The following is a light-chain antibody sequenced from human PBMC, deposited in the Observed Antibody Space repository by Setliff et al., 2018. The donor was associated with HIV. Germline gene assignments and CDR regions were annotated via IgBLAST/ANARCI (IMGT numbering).Light chain of an antibody. CDR3: CSYAGSHTFV. V-gene: IGLV2-11*01. Sequence: QSALTQPRSVSGSPGQSVTISCTGTTSDVGNYDFVSWYQHHPGKAPKLMIYDVNKRPSGVPDRFSGSKSGNTASLTISGLQAEDEADFYCCSYAGSHTFVFGTGTRSTS. CDR2: DVN. CDR1: TSDVGNYDF. J-gene: IGLJ1*01.